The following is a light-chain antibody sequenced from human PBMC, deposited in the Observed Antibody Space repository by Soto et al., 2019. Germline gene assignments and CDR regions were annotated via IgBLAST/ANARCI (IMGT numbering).Light chain of an antibody. CDR1: QNINVW. CDR2: QAS. J-gene: IGKJ1*01. CDR3: QQHEASPRT. V-gene: IGKV1-5*03. Sequence: DIQMTQSPSTLSASIGDRVTITCRASQNINVWLAWYQQKPGKAPKFLIYQASTLQSVIPSRFSGSGSGPEFTLPISSLHPDDFATYYYQQHEASPRTFGQGTKVEIK.